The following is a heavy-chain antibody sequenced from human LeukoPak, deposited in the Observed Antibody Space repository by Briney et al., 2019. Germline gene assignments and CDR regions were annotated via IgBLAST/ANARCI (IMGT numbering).Heavy chain of an antibody. D-gene: IGHD4-17*01. J-gene: IGHJ4*02. CDR3: ARVGSFGDLYY. CDR1: GDSISSGGFY. V-gene: IGHV4-31*03. Sequence: PSETLSLTCTVSGDSISSGGFYWSWIRQHPGKGLEWIGYIYYSGSTYYNPSLKSRVNISVDTSKNQFSLKLGSVTAADTAVYYCARVGSFGDLYYWGQGAPVTVSS. CDR2: IYYSGST.